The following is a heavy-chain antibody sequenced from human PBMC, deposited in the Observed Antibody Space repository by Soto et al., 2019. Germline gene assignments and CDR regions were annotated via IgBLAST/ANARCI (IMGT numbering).Heavy chain of an antibody. V-gene: IGHV1-69*13. Sequence: AASVKVSCKASGGTFSSYAISWVRQAPGQGLEWMGGIIPIFGTANYAQKFQGRVTITADESTSTAYMELSSLRSEDTAVYYCAGSVSGSGDYFDYWGQGTLVTVSS. CDR1: GGTFSSYA. CDR2: IIPIFGTA. CDR3: AGSVSGSGDYFDY. J-gene: IGHJ4*02. D-gene: IGHD3-10*01.